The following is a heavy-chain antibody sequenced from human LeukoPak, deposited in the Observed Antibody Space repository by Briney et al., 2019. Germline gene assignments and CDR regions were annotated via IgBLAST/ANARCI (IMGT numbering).Heavy chain of an antibody. V-gene: IGHV4-59*01. J-gene: IGHJ3*02. CDR1: GGSISSYY. CDR2: IYYSGST. Sequence: SETLSLTCTVSGGSISSYYWSWIRQPPGKGLEWIGYIYYSGSTNYSPSLKSRVTISVDTSKNQFSLKLSSVTAADTAVYYCARAQLVVITPDAFDIWGQGTMVTVSS. D-gene: IGHD3-22*01. CDR3: ARAQLVVITPDAFDI.